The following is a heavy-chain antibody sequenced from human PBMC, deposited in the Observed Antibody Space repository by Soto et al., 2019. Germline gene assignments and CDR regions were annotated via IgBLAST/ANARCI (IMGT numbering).Heavy chain of an antibody. CDR1: GGSISSSSYY. Sequence: PSETLSLTCTVSGGSISSSSYYWGWIRQPPGKGLEWIGSIYYSGSTYYNPSLKSRVTISVDTSKNQFSLKLSSVTAADTAVYNCARRQVMEDPGFFYDWGQGTLVTVSS. CDR3: ARRQVMEDPGFFYD. J-gene: IGHJ4*02. V-gene: IGHV4-39*01. CDR2: IYYSGST. D-gene: IGHD3-16*01.